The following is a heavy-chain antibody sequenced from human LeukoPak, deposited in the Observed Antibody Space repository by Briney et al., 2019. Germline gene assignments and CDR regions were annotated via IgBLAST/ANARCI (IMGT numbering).Heavy chain of an antibody. V-gene: IGHV1-69*01. D-gene: IGHD6-6*01. CDR3: ASIGGLAARSYYYYMDV. CDR1: GGTFSSYA. CDR2: INHIFWKE. Sequence: SVKVSFKSSGGTFSSYAISWVGQAPGRGLEGMGGINHIFWKENYAQEFQGRVTLTADESTSTAYMELSSLRSEDTAVYYCASIGGLAARSYYYYMDVWGKGTTVTVS. J-gene: IGHJ6*03.